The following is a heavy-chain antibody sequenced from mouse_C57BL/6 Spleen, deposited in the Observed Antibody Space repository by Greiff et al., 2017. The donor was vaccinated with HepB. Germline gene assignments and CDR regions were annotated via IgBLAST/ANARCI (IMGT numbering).Heavy chain of an antibody. CDR3: TRDYGSSYGWYFDV. J-gene: IGHJ1*03. D-gene: IGHD1-1*01. CDR1: GYTFTDYE. Sequence: QVQLQQSGAELVRPGASVTLSCKASGYTFTDYEMHWVKQTPVHGLEWIGAIDPETGGTAYNQKFKGKAILTADISSSTAYMELRSLTSEDSAVYYCTRDYGSSYGWYFDVWGTGTTVTVSS. CDR2: IDPETGGT. V-gene: IGHV1-15*01.